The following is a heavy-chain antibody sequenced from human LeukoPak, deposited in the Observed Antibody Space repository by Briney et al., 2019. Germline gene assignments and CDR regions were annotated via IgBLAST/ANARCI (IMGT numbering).Heavy chain of an antibody. CDR2: ISAYNGNT. J-gene: IGHJ6*03. D-gene: IGHD1-26*01. Sequence: ASVKVSCKASGYTFTSYGISWVRQAPGQGLEWMGWISAYNGNTNYAQKLQGRVTMTTDTSTSTAYMELRSLRSDDTAVYYCARDPHNSGSYFGMYYYYYYYMDVWGKGTTVTVFS. CDR1: GYTFTSYG. V-gene: IGHV1-18*01. CDR3: ARDPHNSGSYFGMYYYYYYYMDV.